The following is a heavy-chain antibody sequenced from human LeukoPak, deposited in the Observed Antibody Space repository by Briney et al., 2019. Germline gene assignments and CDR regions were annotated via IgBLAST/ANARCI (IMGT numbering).Heavy chain of an antibody. CDR2: ISGNGGAT. CDR3: AKAPGIAAAGRMDV. D-gene: IGHD6-13*01. CDR1: GFTFSSYA. J-gene: IGHJ6*02. Sequence: GGSLRLSCAASGFTFSSYAMSWVRQAPGKGLEWVSAISGNGGATYYADSVKGRFTISRDNSKNTLYLQMNSLRAEDTAVYYCAKAPGIAAAGRMDVWGQGTTVTVSS. V-gene: IGHV3-23*01.